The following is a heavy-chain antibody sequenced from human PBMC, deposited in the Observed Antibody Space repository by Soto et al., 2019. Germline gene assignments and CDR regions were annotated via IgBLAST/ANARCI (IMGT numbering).Heavy chain of an antibody. CDR3: ARSQGSSTSLEIYSHYYYGMGV. V-gene: IGHV1-69*01. J-gene: IGHJ6*02. D-gene: IGHD2-2*01. Sequence: QVQLVQSGAEVTKPGSSVKVSCKASGGTFGSYAISWVRQAPGQGLEWMGGIIPIRGTANYAQKFQGRVTIAADESTSTAYMELSSLRSEDTAVYYCARSQGSSTSLEIYSHYYYGMGVWGQGTTVTVSS. CDR2: IIPIRGTA. CDR1: GGTFGSYA.